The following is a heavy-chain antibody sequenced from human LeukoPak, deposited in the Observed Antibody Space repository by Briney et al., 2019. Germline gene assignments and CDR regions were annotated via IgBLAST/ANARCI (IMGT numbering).Heavy chain of an antibody. J-gene: IGHJ4*02. CDR3: ARGYYDILTGYPTPFDY. D-gene: IGHD3-9*01. Sequence: GGSLRLSCAASGFTFSDYNMNWVRQAPGKGLEWVSSISGFSSFIYYADSVKGRFTISRDNSKNTLYLQMNSLRAEDTAVYYCARGYYDILTGYPTPFDYWGQGTLVTVSS. CDR2: ISGFSSFI. V-gene: IGHV3-21*01. CDR1: GFTFSDYN.